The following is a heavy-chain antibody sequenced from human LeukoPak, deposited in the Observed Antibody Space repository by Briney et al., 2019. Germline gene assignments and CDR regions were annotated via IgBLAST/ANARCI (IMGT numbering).Heavy chain of an antibody. CDR2: IIPIFGTA. CDR3: ASSTSGSYYRVNDY. Sequence: VKFSCKASGGTFSSYAISWVRQAPGQGLEWMGGIIPIFGTANYAQKFQGRVTITADKSTSTAYMELSSLRSEDTAVYYCASSTSGSYYRVNDYWGQGTLVTVSS. CDR1: GGTFSSYA. D-gene: IGHD1-26*01. V-gene: IGHV1-69*13. J-gene: IGHJ4*02.